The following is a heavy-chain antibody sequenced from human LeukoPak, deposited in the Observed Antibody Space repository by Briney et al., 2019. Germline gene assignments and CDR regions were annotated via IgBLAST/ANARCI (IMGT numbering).Heavy chain of an antibody. CDR1: GGSISSHY. CDR2: IYTSGST. Sequence: NPSETLSLTCTVSGGSISSHYWSWIRQPAGKGLEWIGRIYTSGSTNYNPSLKSRVTMSVDTSKNQFSLKLSSVTAADTAVYYCARSYSSSHYWSWYFDLWGRGTLVTVSS. V-gene: IGHV4-4*07. J-gene: IGHJ2*01. CDR3: ARSYSSSHYWSWYFDL. D-gene: IGHD6-13*01.